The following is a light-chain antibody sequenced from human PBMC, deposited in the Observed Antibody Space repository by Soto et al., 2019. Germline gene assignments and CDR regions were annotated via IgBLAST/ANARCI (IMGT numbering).Light chain of an antibody. V-gene: IGKV1-9*01. J-gene: IGKJ4*01. CDR2: AAS. CDR1: QGISSY. Sequence: DIQLTQSPSFLSASVGDRVTITCWASQGISSYLAWYQQKPGKAPKLLIYAASTLQSGVPSRFSGSGSGTEFTVTISSLQPEDFATYYCQQLNSYPLTFGGGTKVEIK. CDR3: QQLNSYPLT.